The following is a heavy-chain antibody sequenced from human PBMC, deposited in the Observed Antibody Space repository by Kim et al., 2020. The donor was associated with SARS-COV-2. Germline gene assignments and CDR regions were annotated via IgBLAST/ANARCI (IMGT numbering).Heavy chain of an antibody. V-gene: IGHV4-30-4*01. CDR2: IYYSGST. D-gene: IGHD3-10*01. CDR1: GGSISSGDYY. CDR3: ASWGGTYYYGSGSYFDAFDI. Sequence: SETLSLTCTVSGGSISSGDYYWSWIRQPPGKGLEWIGYIYYSGSTYYNPSLKSRVTISVDTSKNQFSLKLSSVTAADTAVYYCASWGGTYYYGSGSYFDAFDIWGQGTMVTVSS. J-gene: IGHJ3*02.